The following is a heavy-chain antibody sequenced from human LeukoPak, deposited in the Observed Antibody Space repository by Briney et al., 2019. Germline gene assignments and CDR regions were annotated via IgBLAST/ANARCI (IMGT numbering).Heavy chain of an antibody. CDR3: ARDLVVRGVNAFDI. D-gene: IGHD3-10*01. Sequence: ASVKVSCKASGYTFTGYYMHWVRQAPGQGLEWMGWINPNSGGTNYAQKFQGRVTMTRDTSIRTAYMELSRLRSDDTAVYYCARDLVVRGVNAFDIWGQGTMVTVSS. V-gene: IGHV1-2*02. CDR1: GYTFTGYY. CDR2: INPNSGGT. J-gene: IGHJ3*02.